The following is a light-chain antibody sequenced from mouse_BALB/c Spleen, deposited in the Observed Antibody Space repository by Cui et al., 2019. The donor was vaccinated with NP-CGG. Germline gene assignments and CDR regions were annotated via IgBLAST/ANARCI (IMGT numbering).Light chain of an antibody. CDR2: GTN. CDR3: ALWYSNHWV. V-gene: IGLV1*01. J-gene: IGLJ1*01. CDR1: IGAVTTSNY. Sequence: AVVTQESPLTTSPGETVTLTCRSSIGAVTTSNYANWVQEKPDHLFTGLIGGTNNRPPGVPARFSGSLIGDKAALTITGAQTEDEAIYFCALWYSNHWVFGGGTNLTVL.